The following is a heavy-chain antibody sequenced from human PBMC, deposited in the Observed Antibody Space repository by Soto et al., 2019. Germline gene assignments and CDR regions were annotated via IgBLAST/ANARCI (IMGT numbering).Heavy chain of an antibody. D-gene: IGHD3-3*01. Sequence: SSETLSLTGAVYVGSFSGYYWSWIRQPPGKGLEWIGEINHSGSTNYNPSLKSRVTISVDTSKNQFSLKLSSVTAADTAVYYCVGASDFWSGYYTNYYGMDVWGQGTTVTVSS. V-gene: IGHV4-34*01. CDR1: VGSFSGYY. CDR2: INHSGST. CDR3: VGASDFWSGYYTNYYGMDV. J-gene: IGHJ6*02.